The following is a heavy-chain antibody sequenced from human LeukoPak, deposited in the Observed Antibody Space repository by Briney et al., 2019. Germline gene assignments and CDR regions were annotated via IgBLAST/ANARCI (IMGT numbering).Heavy chain of an antibody. J-gene: IGHJ4*02. CDR1: GFTFNTYS. V-gene: IGHV3-21*04. D-gene: IGHD3-22*01. CDR3: ARVDRKKLKTYYYDSSGYSVDY. CDR2: IDSSGGYM. Sequence: RGSLRLSCEASGFTFNTYSMNWARQAPGKGLEWVSSIDSSGGYMFYADSVKGRFIISRDNAKNSLYLQMNSLRAEDTAVYYCARVDRKKLKTYYYDSSGYSVDYWGQGTLVTVSS.